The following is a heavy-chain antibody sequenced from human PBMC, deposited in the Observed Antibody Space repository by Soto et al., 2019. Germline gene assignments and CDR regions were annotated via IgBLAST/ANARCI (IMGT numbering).Heavy chain of an antibody. CDR3: ARDPPKSSRSSGALDL. D-gene: IGHD6-6*01. J-gene: IGHJ4*01. CDR1: GYTFTSYG. V-gene: IGHV1-18*01. CDR2: ISAYNGNT. Sequence: ASVKVSCKASGYTFTSYGISWVRQAPGQGLEWMGWISAYNGNTNYAQKLQGRVTMTTDTSTSTAYMELRSLRSDDTAVYYCARDPPKSSRSSGALDLWCQGTLVIVSS.